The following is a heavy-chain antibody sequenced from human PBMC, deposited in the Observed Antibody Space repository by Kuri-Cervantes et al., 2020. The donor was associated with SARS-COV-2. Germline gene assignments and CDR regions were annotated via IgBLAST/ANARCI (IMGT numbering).Heavy chain of an antibody. D-gene: IGHD3-9*01. Sequence: GGSLRLSCVASGFTFSLYEMHWVRQATGKGLEWVSSIGTAGDPYYPGSVKGRFTISRDNSKNTLYLQLNSLRAEDTAVYYCARDSTISSTGYYGEDLGYYYYYMDVWGKGTTVTVSS. V-gene: IGHV3-13*05. CDR3: ARDSTISSTGYYGEDLGYYYYYMDV. CDR2: IGTAGDP. CDR1: GFTFSLYE. J-gene: IGHJ6*03.